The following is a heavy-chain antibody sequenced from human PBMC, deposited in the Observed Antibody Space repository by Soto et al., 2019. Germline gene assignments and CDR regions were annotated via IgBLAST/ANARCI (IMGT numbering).Heavy chain of an antibody. CDR1: GFTFSSYG. Sequence: PGGSLRLSCAASGFTFSSYGMHWVRQAPGKGLEWVAVISYDGSNKYYADSVKGRFTISRDNSKNTLYLQMNSLRAEDTAVYYCAQDPPDCPNGPSHNYWSFDLWGRGTLVTVSS. V-gene: IGHV3-30*18. D-gene: IGHD2-8*01. CDR3: AQDPPDCPNGPSHNYWSFDL. J-gene: IGHJ2*01. CDR2: ISYDGSNK.